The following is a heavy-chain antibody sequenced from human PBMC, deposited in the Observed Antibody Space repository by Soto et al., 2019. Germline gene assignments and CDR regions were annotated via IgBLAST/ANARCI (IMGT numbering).Heavy chain of an antibody. D-gene: IGHD3-9*01. Sequence: SETLSLTCAVYGGSFSGYYWSWIRQPPGKGLEWIGEINHSGSTNYNPSLKSRVTISVDTSKNQFSLKLSSVTAADTAVYYCAVIISSLRYPRLGQYFDYWGQGTLVTVSS. J-gene: IGHJ4*02. CDR2: INHSGST. V-gene: IGHV4-34*01. CDR1: GGSFSGYY. CDR3: AVIISSLRYPRLGQYFDY.